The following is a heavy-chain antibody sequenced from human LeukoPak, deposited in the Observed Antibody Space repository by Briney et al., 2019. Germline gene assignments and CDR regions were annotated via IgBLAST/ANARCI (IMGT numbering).Heavy chain of an antibody. CDR2: INPNSGGT. CDR1: GYTFTGYY. D-gene: IGHD3-10*01. V-gene: IGHV1-2*04. J-gene: IGHJ4*02. CDR3: ARGLLWFGEPTLDY. Sequence: ASVKVSCKASGYTFTGYYMHWVRQAPGQGLEWMGWINPNSGGTNYAQKFQGWVTMTRDTSISTAYMELSRLGSDDTAVYYCARGLLWFGEPTLDYWGQGTLVTVSS.